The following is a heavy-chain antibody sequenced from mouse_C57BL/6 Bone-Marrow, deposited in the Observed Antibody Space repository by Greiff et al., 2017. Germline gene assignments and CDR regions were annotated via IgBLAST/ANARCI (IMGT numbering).Heavy chain of an antibody. V-gene: IGHV8-8*01. CDR1: GFSLSTFGMG. CDR3: ARMGYYGSRSWFAY. D-gene: IGHD1-1*01. Sequence: QVTLKESGPGILQPSQTLSLTCYFSGFSLSTFGMGVGWIRQPSGKGLEWLAHIWWDDDKYYNPALKSRLTISKDTSKNQVFLKIANVDTADTATYYCARMGYYGSRSWFAYWGQGTLVTVSA. CDR2: IWWDDDK. J-gene: IGHJ3*01.